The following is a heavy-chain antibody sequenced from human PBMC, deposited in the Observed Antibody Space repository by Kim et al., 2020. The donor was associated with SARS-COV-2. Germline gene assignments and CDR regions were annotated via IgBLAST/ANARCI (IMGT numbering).Heavy chain of an antibody. Sequence: NKYYAGSVKGRFTISRDNSKNTLYLQMNSLRAEDTAVYYCARSDGYSYFDYWGQGTLVTVSS. CDR2: NK. D-gene: IGHD2-15*01. V-gene: IGHV3-30*01. CDR3: ARSDGYSYFDY. J-gene: IGHJ4*02.